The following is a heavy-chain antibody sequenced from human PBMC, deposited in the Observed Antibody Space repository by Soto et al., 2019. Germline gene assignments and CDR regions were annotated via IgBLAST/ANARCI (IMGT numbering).Heavy chain of an antibody. J-gene: IGHJ4*02. CDR1: GFSLTTRGVG. D-gene: IGHD2-21*01. CDR2: IYWDDDR. V-gene: IGHV2-5*02. Sequence: QITLKESGPALVKPTQTLTLTCTFSGFSLTTRGVGVGWIRQPPRKALEWLALIYWDDDRRYSPSLKNRLTITMDTSKNQVVLTMTNMGPVDTATYHCAHRRTGDLIDYLGQGTLVTVSS. CDR3: AHRRTGDLIDY.